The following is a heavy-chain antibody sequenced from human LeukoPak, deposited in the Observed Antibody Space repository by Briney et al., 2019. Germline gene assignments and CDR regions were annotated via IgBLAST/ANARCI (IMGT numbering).Heavy chain of an antibody. CDR3: ARGPVVTPEYFDL. J-gene: IGHJ2*01. D-gene: IGHD4-23*01. CDR1: GFTFSNYD. CDR2: IGTAGDT. V-gene: IGHV3-13*01. Sequence: GGSLRLSCAASGFTFSNYDMHWVRQVAGKGLEWVSAIGTAGDTYYPDSVKGRFTISREDAKDSFYLQMNNLKAGDTAVYYCARGPVVTPEYFDLWGRGTLVTVFS.